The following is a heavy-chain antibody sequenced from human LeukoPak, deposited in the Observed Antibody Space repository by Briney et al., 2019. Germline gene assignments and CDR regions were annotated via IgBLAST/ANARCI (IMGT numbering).Heavy chain of an antibody. J-gene: IGHJ4*02. CDR2: ISFTGTYI. V-gene: IGHV3-21*04. D-gene: IGHD1-26*01. Sequence: GGSLRLSCAASGFTFSSYAMSWVRQAPGKGLEWVSSISFTGTYIYYADSVKGRFTISRDNAQNSLYLQMNSLRAEDTAIYYCVRDRGTYRPIDYWGQGTLVTVSS. CDR1: GFTFSSYA. CDR3: VRDRGTYRPIDY.